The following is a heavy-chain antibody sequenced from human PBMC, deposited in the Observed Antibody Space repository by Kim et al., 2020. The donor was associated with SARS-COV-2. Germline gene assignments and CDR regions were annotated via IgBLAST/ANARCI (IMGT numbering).Heavy chain of an antibody. Sequence: RDSYPTYSPSFPGHVTISADKSISTAYLQWSSLKASDTAIYYCARGSDYDYWGQGTLVTVSS. V-gene: IGHV5-10-1*01. J-gene: IGHJ4*02. CDR2: RDSYP. CDR3: ARGSDYDY. D-gene: IGHD4-17*01.